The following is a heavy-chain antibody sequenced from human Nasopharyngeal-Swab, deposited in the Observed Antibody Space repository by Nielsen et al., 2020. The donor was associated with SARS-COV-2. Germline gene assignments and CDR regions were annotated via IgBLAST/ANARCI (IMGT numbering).Heavy chain of an antibody. CDR2: INHSGST. D-gene: IGHD5-18*01. Sequence: SETLSLTFAVYGGSFSGYYWSWIRQPPGKGLEWIGEINHSGSTNYNPSLKSRVTISVETSKNQFSLKLSSVTAADTAVYYCARGGGYSYGAIDYWGQGTLVTVSS. CDR1: GGSFSGYY. CDR3: ARGGGYSYGAIDY. V-gene: IGHV4-34*01. J-gene: IGHJ4*02.